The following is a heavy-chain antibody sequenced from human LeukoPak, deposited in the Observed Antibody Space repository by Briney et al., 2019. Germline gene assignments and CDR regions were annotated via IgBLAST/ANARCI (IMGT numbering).Heavy chain of an antibody. CDR1: GGTFSSYA. J-gene: IGHJ6*03. D-gene: IGHD3-22*01. CDR2: IIPIFGTA. Sequence: ASVTVSCKASGGTFSSYAISWVRQAPGQGLEWMGGIIPIFGTANYAQKFQGRVTITTDESTSTAYMELSSLRSEDTAVYYCARSYYDSSGYYRGLYYYYYMDVWGKGTTVTVSS. CDR3: ARSYYDSSGYYRGLYYYYYMDV. V-gene: IGHV1-69*05.